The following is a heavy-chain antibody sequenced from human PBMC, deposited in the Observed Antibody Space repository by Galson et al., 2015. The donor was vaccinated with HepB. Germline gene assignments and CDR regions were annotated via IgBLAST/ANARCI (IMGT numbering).Heavy chain of an antibody. V-gene: IGHV5-10-1*01. Sequence: MPGKGLEWMGRIDPSDSYTYYSPSFQGHVTISADKSISTAYLQWSSLKASDTAMYYCARVSVLYFGEPWGQGTLVTVSS. J-gene: IGHJ4*02. CDR2: IDPSDSYT. D-gene: IGHD3-10*01. CDR3: ARVSVLYFGEP.